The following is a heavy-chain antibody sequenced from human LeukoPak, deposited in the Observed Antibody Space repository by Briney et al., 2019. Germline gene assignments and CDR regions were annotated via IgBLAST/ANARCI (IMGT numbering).Heavy chain of an antibody. CDR3: AGSGDIVVVPSVFDP. CDR2: IYYSGST. D-gene: IGHD2-2*01. V-gene: IGHV4-61*08. CDR1: GGSISSGGYY. Sequence: PSETLSLTCTVSGGSISSGGYYWSWIRQPPGKGLEWIGYIYYSGSTNYNPSLKSRVTISVDTSKNQFSLKLSSVTAADTAVYYCAGSGDIVVVPSVFDPWGQGTLVTVSS. J-gene: IGHJ5*02.